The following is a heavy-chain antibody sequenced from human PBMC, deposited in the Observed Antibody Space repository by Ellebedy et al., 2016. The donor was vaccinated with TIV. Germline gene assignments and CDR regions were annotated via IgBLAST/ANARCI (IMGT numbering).Heavy chain of an antibody. D-gene: IGHD6-19*01. CDR3: ARDSGWYGEGWFDP. CDR2: ISTYGGRT. CDR1: GFTFSSYA. J-gene: IGHJ5*02. V-gene: IGHV3-23*01. Sequence: GGSLRLSXAASGFTFSSYAMSWVRQAPGKELKWVSAISTYGGRTYYADSVKGRFTISRDNSKNTLYLQMNSLRAEDTAVYYCARDSGWYGEGWFDPWGQGTLVTVSS.